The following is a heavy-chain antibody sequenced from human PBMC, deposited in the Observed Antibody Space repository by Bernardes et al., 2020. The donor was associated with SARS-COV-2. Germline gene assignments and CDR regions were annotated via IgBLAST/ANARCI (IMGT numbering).Heavy chain of an antibody. Sequence: SETLSLTCTVSGGSISSYYWSWIRQPPGKGLEWIGYFYYSGNTNYNPSLKSRVTMSVDTSKNQVSLKLSSVTAADTAVYYCAREGYYDSSGYYQHDAFDIWGQGTMVTVSS. CDR3: AREGYYDSSGYYQHDAFDI. CDR1: GGSISSYY. CDR2: FYYSGNT. D-gene: IGHD3-22*01. V-gene: IGHV4-59*01. J-gene: IGHJ3*02.